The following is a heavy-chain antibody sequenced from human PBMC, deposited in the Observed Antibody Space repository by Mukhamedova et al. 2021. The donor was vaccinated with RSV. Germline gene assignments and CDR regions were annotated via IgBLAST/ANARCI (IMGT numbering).Heavy chain of an antibody. CDR3: AKSPRNYYYDNSGLDY. V-gene: IGHV3-23*01. D-gene: IGHD3-22*01. J-gene: IGHJ4*02. CDR2: ST. Sequence: STYYADSVKGRFTISRDNSKNTVYLQINSLRAEDTAIFYCAKSPRNYYYDNSGLDYCGQGTLVTVSS.